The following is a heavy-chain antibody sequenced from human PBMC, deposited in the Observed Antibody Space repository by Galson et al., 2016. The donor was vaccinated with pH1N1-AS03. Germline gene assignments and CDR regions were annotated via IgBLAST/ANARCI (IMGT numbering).Heavy chain of an antibody. CDR2: ISWNSAAI. V-gene: IGHV3-9*01. Sequence: SLRLSCAASGFTFDDCAMHWVRQTPEKGLEWVSRISWNSAAIDYADSVQGRFTISRDNAKNSLYLQMDGLTADDTALYYCVKERGTVITSNTFDIWGQGTMVTVSS. CDR3: VKERGTVITSNTFDI. J-gene: IGHJ3*02. D-gene: IGHD4-17*01. CDR1: GFTFDDCA.